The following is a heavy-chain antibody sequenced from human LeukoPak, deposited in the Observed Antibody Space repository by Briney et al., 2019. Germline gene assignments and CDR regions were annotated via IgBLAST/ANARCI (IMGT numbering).Heavy chain of an antibody. Sequence: PSETLSLTCTVSGGSISSSSYYWGWIRQPPGKGLEWIGSIYYRGSTYYNPSLKSRVTISVDTSKNQFSLKLSSVTAADTAVYYCARALVWFGELLVWGQGTLVTVSS. CDR1: GGSISSSSYY. J-gene: IGHJ4*02. D-gene: IGHD3-10*01. CDR2: IYYRGST. V-gene: IGHV4-39*07. CDR3: ARALVWFGELLV.